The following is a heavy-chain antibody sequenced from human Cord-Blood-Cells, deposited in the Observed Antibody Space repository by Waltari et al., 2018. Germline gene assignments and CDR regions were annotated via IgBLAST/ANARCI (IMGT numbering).Heavy chain of an antibody. CDR2: TYYRSKGYN. V-gene: IGHV6-1*01. J-gene: IGHJ4*02. D-gene: IGHD6-6*01. CDR1: GASVSSPSSA. CDR3: ARGLRVAAHLTLDY. Sequence: QVQLQQSGPGLVKPSQTLSPTCAISGASVSSPSSAWTWLRQSSSSGLEWLGKTYYRSKGYNDYAVSVKSRITINPDTSKNQFSLQLNSVTPEDTAVYYCARGLRVAAHLTLDYWGQGTLVTVSS.